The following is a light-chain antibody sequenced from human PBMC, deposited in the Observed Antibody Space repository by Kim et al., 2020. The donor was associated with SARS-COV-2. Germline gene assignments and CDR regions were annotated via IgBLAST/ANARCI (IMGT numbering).Light chain of an antibody. Sequence: PGQTATITCSGDALPKQYAYWYQQRAGQAPVLLIYKDNERPSGIPERFSGSNSGTLATLTISGVQGEDEADYYCQSQDSSGAYVVFGGGTQLTVL. CDR2: KDN. V-gene: IGLV3-25*03. J-gene: IGLJ2*01. CDR3: QSQDSSGAYVV. CDR1: ALPKQY.